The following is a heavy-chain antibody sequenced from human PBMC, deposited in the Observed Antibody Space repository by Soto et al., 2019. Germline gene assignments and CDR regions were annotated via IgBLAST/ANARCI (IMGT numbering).Heavy chain of an antibody. CDR3: ARGVRYYDFWSGYYSYSYYMDV. J-gene: IGHJ6*03. D-gene: IGHD3-3*01. V-gene: IGHV1-8*02. Sequence: ASVKGSCKAAGYGFTSYGISWVRHAPGQGREWMGWISAYSGNTGYAQKFQGRVTMTMDSSISTAYMELSSPRSEDTAVYYCARGVRYYDFWSGYYSYSYYMDVWGKGTTVTVSS. CDR1: GYGFTSYG. CDR2: ISAYSGNT.